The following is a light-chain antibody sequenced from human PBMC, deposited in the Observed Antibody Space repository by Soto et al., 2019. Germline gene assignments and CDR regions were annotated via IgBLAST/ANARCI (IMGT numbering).Light chain of an antibody. J-gene: IGKJ2*01. CDR1: QSVSSIY. CDR2: GAS. Sequence: EIVLTQSPGTLSLSPGERATLSCRASQSVSSIYLAWYQQKPGQAPRLLIYGASSRATGIPDRFSGSGSGTDFTLTISRLEPEDFAVYYCQQYGSSPYTFGQVTKLEIK. CDR3: QQYGSSPYT. V-gene: IGKV3-20*01.